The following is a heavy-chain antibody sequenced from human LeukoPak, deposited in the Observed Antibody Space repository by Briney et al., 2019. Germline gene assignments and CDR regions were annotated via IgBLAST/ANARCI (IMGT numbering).Heavy chain of an antibody. V-gene: IGHV4-59*08. CDR2: FYNSGSS. D-gene: IGHD4-17*01. Sequence: SETLSLTCTVSGGSISDYYRGWIRQPPGKGLEWIGYFYNSGSSTYNPSLKSRVTISVDASKIQFSLRLSSVTAADTAVYYCARLAVTPNGYAFDIWGQGTMVTVSS. CDR3: ARLAVTPNGYAFDI. CDR1: GGSISDYY. J-gene: IGHJ3*02.